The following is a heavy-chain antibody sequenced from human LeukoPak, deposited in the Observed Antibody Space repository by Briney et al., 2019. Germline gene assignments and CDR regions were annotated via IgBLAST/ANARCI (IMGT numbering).Heavy chain of an antibody. CDR1: GGSISSCY. Sequence: SETLSLTCTVSGGSISSCYWSWIRQPAGKGLEWIGRIYTSGSTNYNPSLKSRVTMSVDTSKNQFSLKLSSVTAADTAVYYCARDGAVAAFWYFDLWGRGTLVTVSS. J-gene: IGHJ2*01. CDR3: ARDGAVAAFWYFDL. CDR2: IYTSGST. V-gene: IGHV4-4*07. D-gene: IGHD6-19*01.